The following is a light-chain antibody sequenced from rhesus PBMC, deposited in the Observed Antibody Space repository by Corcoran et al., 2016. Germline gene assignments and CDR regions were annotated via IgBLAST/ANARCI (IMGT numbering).Light chain of an antibody. CDR1: QSVSSY. CDR2: GAS. Sequence: QVILTQSPATLSLSPGERATLSCRASQSVSSYLAWYQQKTGQAPRLLIYGASSRATGIPARFSGSGSGTDFTLTISSLEPEDVGVYHCYQHSSGYSFGQGTKVEIK. CDR3: YQHSSGYS. V-gene: IGKV3-10*01. J-gene: IGKJ2*01.